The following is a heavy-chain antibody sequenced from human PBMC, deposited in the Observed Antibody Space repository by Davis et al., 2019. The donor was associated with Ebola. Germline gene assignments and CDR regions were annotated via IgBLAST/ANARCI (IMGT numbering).Heavy chain of an antibody. CDR3: ARAAEGWELYLEY. CDR1: GASMMYSY. D-gene: IGHD1-26*01. V-gene: IGHV4-4*07. J-gene: IGHJ4*02. Sequence: PSETLSLTCNVSGASMMYSYWGWIRQPAGKGLEWIGRLFSSGTTHYNPSLKSRVTMSVDTPKRQFSLTLSSVTAADTAVYYCARAAEGWELYLEYWGQGILVTVSS. CDR2: LFSSGTT.